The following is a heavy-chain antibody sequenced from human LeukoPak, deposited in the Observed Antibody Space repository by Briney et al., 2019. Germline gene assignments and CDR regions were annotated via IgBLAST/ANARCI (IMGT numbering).Heavy chain of an antibody. Sequence: ASVKVSCKVSGKPLSALAVHWVRQSPTQGLEWMGGFDPEDAETVYTQKFQGRITMTEDKSTDTAYMELSGLRSEDSAVYFCSAFARGFNRGIPVAGYFNFWGQGTLVTVSS. D-gene: IGHD6-19*01. CDR3: SAFARGFNRGIPVAGYFNF. J-gene: IGHJ4*02. CDR2: FDPEDAET. CDR1: GKPLSALA. V-gene: IGHV1-24*01.